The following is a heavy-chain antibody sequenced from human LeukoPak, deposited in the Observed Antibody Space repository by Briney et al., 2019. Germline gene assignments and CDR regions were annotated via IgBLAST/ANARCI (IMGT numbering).Heavy chain of an antibody. V-gene: IGHV3-48*04. CDR3: ARTEWLRSRYYFDY. CDR1: GFTFSSYS. D-gene: IGHD5-12*01. J-gene: IGHJ4*02. CDR2: ISSSSSTI. Sequence: GGSLRLSCAASGFTFSSYSMNWVRQAPGKGLEWVSYISSSSSTIYYADSVKGRFTISRHNAKNSLFLQMDSLRAEDTAVYYCARTEWLRSRYYFDYWGQGTLVTVSS.